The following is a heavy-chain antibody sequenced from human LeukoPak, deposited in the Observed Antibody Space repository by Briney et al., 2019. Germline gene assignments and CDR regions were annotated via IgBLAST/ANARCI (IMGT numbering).Heavy chain of an antibody. CDR2: INPDGSST. Sequence: PGGSLRLSCAASGFTFSTYWMHWVRQAPGKGLVRVSRINPDGSSTSYADYVKGRFTISRDNAKNTLYLQMNSLRAEDTAVYYCTSDTFGEHDYWGQGTLVTVSS. J-gene: IGHJ4*02. CDR3: TSDTFGEHDY. CDR1: GFTFSTYW. D-gene: IGHD3-10*01. V-gene: IGHV3-74*01.